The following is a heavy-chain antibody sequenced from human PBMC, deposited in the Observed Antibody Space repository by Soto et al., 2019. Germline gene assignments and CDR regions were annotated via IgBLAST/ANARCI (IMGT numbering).Heavy chain of an antibody. D-gene: IGHD5-18*01. CDR3: ARQEIQGRNY. Sequence: SETLSLTCTVSGGSISSYYWSWIRQPPGKGLEWIGYIYYSGSTNYNPSLKSRVTISVDTSKNQFSLNLRSVTVADTAVYYCARQEIQGRNYWGQGTLVTVSS. J-gene: IGHJ4*02. V-gene: IGHV4-59*08. CDR1: GGSISSYY. CDR2: IYYSGST.